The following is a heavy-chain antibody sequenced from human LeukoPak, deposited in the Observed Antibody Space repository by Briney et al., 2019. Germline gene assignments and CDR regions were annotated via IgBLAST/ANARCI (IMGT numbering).Heavy chain of an antibody. CDR1: GGSISSSSYN. V-gene: IGHV4-61*02. CDR2: IYTSGNT. J-gene: IGHJ5*02. CDR3: ATGRYSWFDP. D-gene: IGHD1-26*01. Sequence: PSETLSLTCTVSGGSISSSSYNWGWIRQPAAKGLEWIGRIYTSGNTIYNPSLKSRLTMSIDKSKNQFSLRLTSVTAADTAVYYCATGRYSWFDPWGQGTLVTVSS.